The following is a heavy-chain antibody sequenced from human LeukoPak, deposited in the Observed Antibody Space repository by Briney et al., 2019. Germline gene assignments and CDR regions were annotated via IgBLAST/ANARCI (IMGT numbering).Heavy chain of an antibody. CDR3: ARDVGATPGYFDY. D-gene: IGHD1-26*01. CDR2: TYYSGST. V-gene: IGHV4-59*01. J-gene: IGHJ4*02. CDR1: GGSISSYY. Sequence: SETLSLTCTVSGGSISSYYWNWIRQPPGKGLEWIGYTYYSGSTNYNPSLKSRVTISVDTSKNQFSLKLCSVTAADTAVYYCARDVGATPGYFDYWGQGALVTVSS.